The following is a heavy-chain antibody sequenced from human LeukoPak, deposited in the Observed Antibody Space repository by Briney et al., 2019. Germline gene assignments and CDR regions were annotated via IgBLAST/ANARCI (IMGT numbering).Heavy chain of an antibody. CDR1: GNTRTEFS. J-gene: IGHJ4*02. D-gene: IGHD5-18*01. V-gene: IGHV1-24*01. CDR3: ATPRYGSLALDY. CDR2: FDPEVDEI. Sequence: GASVKVSCKVPGNTRTEFSIHWVRQAPGKGLEWMGGFDPEVDEIIYARKFQGRVTMTQDTSTLTAYMDLTSLTSEDTAVYYCATPRYGSLALDYWGQGTLVTVSS.